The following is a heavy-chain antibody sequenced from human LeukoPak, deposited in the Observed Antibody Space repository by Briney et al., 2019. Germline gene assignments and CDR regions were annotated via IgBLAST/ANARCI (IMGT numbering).Heavy chain of an antibody. Sequence: PSETLSLTCTVSGGSISSSSYYWGWFRQPPGKGLEWIGSIYYSGSTYYNPSLKSRVTMSLDTSKNQFSLKLSSVTAADTAVYYCAKMSTAEVCFDYWGQGTLVTVSS. CDR3: AKMSTAEVCFDY. D-gene: IGHD5-24*01. CDR1: GGSISSSSYY. CDR2: IYYSGST. J-gene: IGHJ4*02. V-gene: IGHV4-39*07.